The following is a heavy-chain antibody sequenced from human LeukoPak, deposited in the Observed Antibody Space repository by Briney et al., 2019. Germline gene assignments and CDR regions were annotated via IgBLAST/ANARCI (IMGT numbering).Heavy chain of an antibody. CDR2: ICDDGSNK. V-gene: IGHV3-33*01. CDR1: GFTLSSYG. CDR3: ARADYYDSSGYYDY. Sequence: PRRSLRLSSAPSGFTLSSYGMHSVRQAPGKGLEWVAVICDDGSNKYYADSVKGRFTISRDNSKNTLYLQMNSLRAEDTAVYYCARADYYDSSGYYDYWGQGTLVTVSS. J-gene: IGHJ4*02. D-gene: IGHD3-22*01.